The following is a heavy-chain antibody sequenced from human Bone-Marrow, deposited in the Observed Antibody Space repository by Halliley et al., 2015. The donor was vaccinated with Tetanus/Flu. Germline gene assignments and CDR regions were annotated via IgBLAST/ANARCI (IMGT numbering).Heavy chain of an antibody. J-gene: IGHJ6*02. CDR2: INPNGGIT. V-gene: IGHV1-46*01. CDR3: ARDQYSSSYYGMDV. CDR1: EDTFTTYH. D-gene: IGHD6-6*01. Sequence: QLVQSGAEVKKPGASVRVSCKASEDTFTTYHIHWVRQAPGQGLEWMGIINPNGGITSFAQKFQGRVTMTRDTSTNTVYMDLRSLTSEDTAVYYCARDQYSSSYYGMDVWGQGTTVTVSS.